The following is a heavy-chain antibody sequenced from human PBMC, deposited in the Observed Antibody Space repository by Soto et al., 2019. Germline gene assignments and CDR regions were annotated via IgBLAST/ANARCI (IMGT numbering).Heavy chain of an antibody. D-gene: IGHD3-10*01. Sequence: QVQLVQSGADVKKSGSSVKVSCKASGGTFNTDGFNWVRQAPGQGLEWMGGIIPMFGTPNYAQKFQARVTIVADEFTRTVYMELSSLQSEDTAVYYCVRFYGSGSYSLVDNWAQGTLVTVSS. J-gene: IGHJ4*02. CDR2: IIPMFGTP. V-gene: IGHV1-69*01. CDR1: GGTFNTDG. CDR3: VRFYGSGSYSLVDN.